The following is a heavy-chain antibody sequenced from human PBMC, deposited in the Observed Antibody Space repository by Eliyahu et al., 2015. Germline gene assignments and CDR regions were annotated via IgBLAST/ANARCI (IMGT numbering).Heavy chain of an antibody. CDR1: GGSFSGYX. Sequence: QVQLQQWGAGLLKPSETLSLTCAVYGGSFSGYXWSXXRQPPGKGLXWIGEFNHSGSTNXXPSLKSRVTISVDTSKNQFSLKLSSVTAADTAVYYCARVTMVAATIGIITGFDPWGQGTLVTVSS. V-gene: IGHV4-34*01. D-gene: IGHD2-15*01. CDR2: FNHSGST. J-gene: IGHJ5*02. CDR3: ARVTMVAATIGIITGFDP.